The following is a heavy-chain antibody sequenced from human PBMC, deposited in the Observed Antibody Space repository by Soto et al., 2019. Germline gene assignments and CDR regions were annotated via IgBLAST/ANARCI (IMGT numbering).Heavy chain of an antibody. Sequence: QVQLVQSGPEVKNPGASVKVSCKASGYTFKNYGIKWVRQAPGQGLEWVGWITTYNGIRYSAEKFQGRVTMTTDTSTSTTYMELKSLTSDDTGVYYCARDAQPKGVAADGASDYWGQGTLVTVSS. CDR3: ARDAQPKGVAADGASDY. V-gene: IGHV1-18*01. CDR1: GYTFKNYG. J-gene: IGHJ4*02. D-gene: IGHD6-19*01. CDR2: ITTYNGIR.